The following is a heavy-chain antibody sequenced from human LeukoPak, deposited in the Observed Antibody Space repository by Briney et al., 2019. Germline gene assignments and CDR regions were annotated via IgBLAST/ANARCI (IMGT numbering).Heavy chain of an antibody. CDR1: GGSFTDYY. J-gene: IGHJ5*02. Sequence: PSETLSLTCAVYGGSFTDYYWNWIRQPPGKGLEWIGEINHSGSTNYNPSLRSRVTVSVDTSKNQFSLKLNSVTAADTAVYYCARSNSPLGGNWFDPWGRGTLVTVSS. CDR2: INHSGST. D-gene: IGHD3-16*01. V-gene: IGHV4-34*01. CDR3: ARSNSPLGGNWFDP.